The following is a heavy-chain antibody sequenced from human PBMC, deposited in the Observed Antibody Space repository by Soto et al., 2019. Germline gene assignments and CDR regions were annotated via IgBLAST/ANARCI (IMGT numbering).Heavy chain of an antibody. V-gene: IGHV3-30*03. Sequence: QVQLVESGGGVVRPGRSLRLSCAASGFTFSSYGMHWVRQAPGKGLQWVAVIPYDGSNKYYADSVKGRFTISRDNSKNTLYLQMNSLRAEDTAVYYCVGGYYFGDYWGQGTLVTVSS. J-gene: IGHJ4*02. CDR3: VGGYYFGDY. D-gene: IGHD3-22*01. CDR1: GFTFSSYG. CDR2: IPYDGSNK.